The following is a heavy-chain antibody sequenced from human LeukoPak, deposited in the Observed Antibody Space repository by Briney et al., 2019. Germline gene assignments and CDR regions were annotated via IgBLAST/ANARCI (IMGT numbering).Heavy chain of an antibody. CDR3: AKGLERESRLDS. CDR1: GFSIYTYT. Sequence: GQSLRLSCDASGFSIYTYTMYWVRQAPGQGLEWVSGIRNSDGMTYYADSVRGRFTISTDNSKNTLYLQMNSLRTEDTALYYCAKGLERESRLDSWGQGTLVTVSS. CDR2: IRNSDGMT. D-gene: IGHD1-1*01. J-gene: IGHJ4*02. V-gene: IGHV3-23*01.